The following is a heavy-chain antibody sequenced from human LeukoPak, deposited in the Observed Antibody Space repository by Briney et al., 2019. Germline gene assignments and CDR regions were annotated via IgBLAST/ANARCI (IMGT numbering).Heavy chain of an antibody. D-gene: IGHD3-10*01. Sequence: SETLSLTCTVSGGSISSYYWSWIRQPPGKGLEWIGYIYYSGSTNYNPSLKSRVTISVDTSKNQFSLKLSSVTAADTAVYYCARLKVRGVMGWFDPWGQGTLVTVSS. J-gene: IGHJ5*02. V-gene: IGHV4-59*12. CDR3: ARLKVRGVMGWFDP. CDR2: IYYSGST. CDR1: GGSISSYY.